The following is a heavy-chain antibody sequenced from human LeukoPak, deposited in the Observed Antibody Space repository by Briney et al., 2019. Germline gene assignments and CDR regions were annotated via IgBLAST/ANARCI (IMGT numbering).Heavy chain of an antibody. V-gene: IGHV1-18*01. Sequence: GASVKVSCKASGYTFTSYGISWVRQAPGQGLEWMGWISAYNGNTNYAQKLQGRVTMTTDTSTSIAYMELRSLRSDDTAVYYCARVRGRVTVTTDRNWFDPWGQGTLVTVSS. CDR1: GYTFTSYG. CDR3: ARVRGRVTVTTDRNWFDP. J-gene: IGHJ5*02. D-gene: IGHD4-17*01. CDR2: ISAYNGNT.